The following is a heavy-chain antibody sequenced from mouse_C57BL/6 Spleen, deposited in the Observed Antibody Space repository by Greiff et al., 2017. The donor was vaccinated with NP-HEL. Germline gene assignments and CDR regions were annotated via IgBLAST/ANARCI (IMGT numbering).Heavy chain of an antibody. CDR1: GFSLTSYG. CDR2: IWGVGST. V-gene: IGHV2-6*01. Sequence: VQGVESGPGLVAPSQSLSITCTVSGFSLTSYGVDWVRQSPGKGLEWLGVIWGVGSTNYNSALKSRLSISKDNSKSQVFLKMNSLQTDDTAMYYCAREDYGGYFDVWGTGTTVTVSS. J-gene: IGHJ1*03. CDR3: AREDYGGYFDV. D-gene: IGHD2-4*01.